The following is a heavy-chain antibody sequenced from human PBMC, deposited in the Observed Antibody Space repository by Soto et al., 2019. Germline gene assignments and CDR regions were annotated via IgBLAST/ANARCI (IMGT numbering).Heavy chain of an antibody. CDR3: VRETQIVMVVVPTPGSPGAFDM. Sequence: LRLSCAASGFSFRNYNLHWVRQAPGKGLEWVAVVSHDGVNKHYAESVKGRLSISRDSSRDTLYLQMNSLRPEDTAVYYCVRETQIVMVVVPTPGSPGAFDMWGQGTMVTVSS. D-gene: IGHD2-15*01. CDR1: GFSFRNYN. CDR2: VSHDGVNK. V-gene: IGHV3-30-3*01. J-gene: IGHJ3*02.